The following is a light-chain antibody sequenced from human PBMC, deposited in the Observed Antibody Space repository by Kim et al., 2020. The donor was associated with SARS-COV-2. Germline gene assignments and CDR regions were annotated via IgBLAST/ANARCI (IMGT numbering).Light chain of an antibody. V-gene: IGLV10-54*01. Sequence: QAGLTQPPSVSRDLRQTATLTCTGNSNNVGHQGAAWLQQHQGHPPKLLSYRNNNRPSGISERLSASRSGNTASLTITGLQPEDEADYYCSAWDSTLSAWVFGGGTQLTVL. CDR3: SAWDSTLSAWV. CDR1: SNNVGHQG. J-gene: IGLJ3*02. CDR2: RNN.